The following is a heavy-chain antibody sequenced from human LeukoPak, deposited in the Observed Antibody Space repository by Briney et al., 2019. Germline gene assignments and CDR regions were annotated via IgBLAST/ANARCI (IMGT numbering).Heavy chain of an antibody. CDR1: GGSISSYY. V-gene: IGHV4-59*08. D-gene: IGHD2-8*02. J-gene: IGHJ4*02. CDR3: AGHHPRNTVDF. CDR2: ISDIGSI. Sequence: SETLSLTCTVSGGSISSYYWSWIRQPPGKGLEWIAYISDIGSINYHPPLKSRVTISLDTSKNQFSLKLSSVTAADTAVYYCAGHHPRNTVDFWGQGTLVTVSS.